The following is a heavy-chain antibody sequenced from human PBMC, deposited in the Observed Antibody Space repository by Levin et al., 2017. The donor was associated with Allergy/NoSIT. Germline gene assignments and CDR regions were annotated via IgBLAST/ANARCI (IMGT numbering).Heavy chain of an antibody. CDR1: GFTFSGYV. V-gene: IGHV3-23*01. CDR3: ARATFDY. Sequence: GGSLRLSCVASGFTFSGYVMKWVRQAPGKGPEWISTINPSSGSTYYADSVKGRFAISRDNSMNTLYLQMNGLRGEDTAVYYCARATFDYWGQGTLVTVSP. CDR2: INPSSGST. J-gene: IGHJ4*02.